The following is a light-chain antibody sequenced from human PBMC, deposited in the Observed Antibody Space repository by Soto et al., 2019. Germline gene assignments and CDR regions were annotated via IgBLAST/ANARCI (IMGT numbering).Light chain of an antibody. Sequence: EIVMTQSPATLSVSPGERATLSCRASQSVSSDLAWYHQKPGQAPRLLIYSASTRATGIPARFSGSGSGTEFTLTINSLQSEDFAVYYCHQRSNWPPFTFGGGTKVDI. CDR3: HQRSNWPPFT. V-gene: IGKV3-15*01. CDR2: SAS. CDR1: QSVSSD. J-gene: IGKJ4*01.